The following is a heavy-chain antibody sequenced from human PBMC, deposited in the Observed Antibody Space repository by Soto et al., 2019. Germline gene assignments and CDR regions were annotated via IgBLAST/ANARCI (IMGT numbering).Heavy chain of an antibody. V-gene: IGHV1-3*01. CDR3: ARDYTAMPGGYYYIDV. D-gene: IGHD5-18*01. CDR1: GYTFTSYA. J-gene: IGHJ6*03. Sequence: EASVKVSCKASGYTFTSYAIHWVRQAPGQRLEWMGWINAGNGNTKYSQKFQGRVTITRDTSASTAYMELSSLRSEDTAVYYYARDYTAMPGGYYYIDVWGKGTTVTVSS. CDR2: INAGNGNT.